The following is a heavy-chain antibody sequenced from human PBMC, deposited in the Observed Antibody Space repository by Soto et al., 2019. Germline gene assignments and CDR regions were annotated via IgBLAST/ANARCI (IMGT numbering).Heavy chain of an antibody. J-gene: IGHJ6*02. Sequence: ASETLSLTCTVSGGSISSSSYYWGWIRQPPGKGLEWIGSIYYSGSTYYNPSLKSRVTISVDTSKNQFSLKLSSVTAADTAVYYCARDTAMVYYYYGMDVWGQGTTVTVSS. CDR1: GGSISSSSYY. D-gene: IGHD5-18*01. V-gene: IGHV4-39*01. CDR3: ARDTAMVYYYYGMDV. CDR2: IYYSGST.